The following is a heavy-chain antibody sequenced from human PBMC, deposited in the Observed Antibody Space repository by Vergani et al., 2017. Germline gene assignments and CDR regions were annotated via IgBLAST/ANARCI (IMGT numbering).Heavy chain of an antibody. CDR2: IHYSGST. V-gene: IGHV4-39*01. J-gene: IGHJ3*02. D-gene: IGHD3-10*01. CDR1: GGSISSSSYY. Sequence: QLQLQESGPGLVKPSETLSLTCTVSGGSISSSSYYWGWIRQPPGKGLEWIGSIHYSGSTYYNPSLKSRVTISVDTSKNQFSLKLSSVTAADTSVYYCAGPESGDTSPLDAFDIWGQGTMVTVSS. CDR3: AGPESGDTSPLDAFDI.